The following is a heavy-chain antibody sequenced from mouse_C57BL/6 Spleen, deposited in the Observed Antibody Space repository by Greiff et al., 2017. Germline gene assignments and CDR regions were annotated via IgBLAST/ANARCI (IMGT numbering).Heavy chain of an antibody. J-gene: IGHJ2*01. V-gene: IGHV1-66*01. CDR3: ARYPLGFDY. CDR1: GYSFTSYY. D-gene: IGHD4-1*01. CDR2: IYPGSGNT. Sequence: QVQLKESGPELVKPGASVKISCKASGYSFTSYYIHWVKQRPGQGLEWIGWIYPGSGNTKYNEKFKGKATLTADTSSSTAYMQLSSLTSEDSAVYYCARYPLGFDYWGQGTTLTVSS.